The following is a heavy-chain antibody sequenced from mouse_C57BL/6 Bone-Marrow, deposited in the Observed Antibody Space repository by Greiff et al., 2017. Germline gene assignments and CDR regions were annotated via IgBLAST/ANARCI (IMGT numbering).Heavy chain of an antibody. CDR3: GLGGPTYYDYDRHY. Sequence: QVQLQQSGAELVSPGASVTLSCKASGYTFTDHIMNWVYKRPGQGLEWIGRIYPVSGVTNYNQQFMRKATFSVDRSSSTLYMVLTSLSSADPAVYYCGLGGPTYYDYDRHYWGQGTLVTVAA. CDR1: GYTFTDHI. CDR2: IYPVSGVT. V-gene: IGHV1-11*01. J-gene: IGHJ3*01. D-gene: IGHD2-4*01.